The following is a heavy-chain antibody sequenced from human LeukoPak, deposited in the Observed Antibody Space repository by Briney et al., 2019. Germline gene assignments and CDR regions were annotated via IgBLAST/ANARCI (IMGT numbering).Heavy chain of an antibody. V-gene: IGHV3-9*01. CDR3: AKDAHRRKYYYYYYMDV. CDR1: GFTFDGYA. J-gene: IGHJ6*03. Sequence: PGGSLRLSCAASGFTFDGYAMHWVRQAPGKGLEWVSGISWNGGTIGYADSVKGRFTISRDNAKNSLYLQMNSLRAEDTALYYCAKDAHRRKYYYYYYMDVWGKGTTVTISS. CDR2: ISWNGGTI.